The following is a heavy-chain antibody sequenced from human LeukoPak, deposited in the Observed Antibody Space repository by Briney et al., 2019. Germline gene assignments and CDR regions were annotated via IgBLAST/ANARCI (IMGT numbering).Heavy chain of an antibody. V-gene: IGHV3-30*02. CDR3: AKESGADWAVAGPGYFDY. J-gene: IGHJ4*02. CDR1: GFTFSSYG. Sequence: GGSLRLSCAASGFTFSSYGMHWVRQAPGKGLEWVAFIRYDGSNKYYADSVKGRFTISRDNSKNTLRLQMNSLRAEDTAVYYCAKESGADWAVAGPGYFDYWGQGTLVTVPS. D-gene: IGHD6-19*01. CDR2: IRYDGSNK.